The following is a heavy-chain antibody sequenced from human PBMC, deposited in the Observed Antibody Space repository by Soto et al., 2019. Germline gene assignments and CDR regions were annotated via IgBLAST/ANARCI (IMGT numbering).Heavy chain of an antibody. D-gene: IGHD2-15*01. CDR2: IYYSGST. V-gene: IGHV4-39*01. CDR1: GGSISSSSYY. Sequence: QLQLQESGPGLVKPSETLPLTCTVSGGSISSSSYYWGWIRQPPGKGLEWIGSIYYSGSTYYNPSLKSRVTISLDTSKNQFSLKLSSVTAADTAVYYCAEGPSIYCTGGRCYREYFQQWGQGALVTVSS. J-gene: IGHJ1*01. CDR3: AEGPSIYCTGGRCYREYFQQ.